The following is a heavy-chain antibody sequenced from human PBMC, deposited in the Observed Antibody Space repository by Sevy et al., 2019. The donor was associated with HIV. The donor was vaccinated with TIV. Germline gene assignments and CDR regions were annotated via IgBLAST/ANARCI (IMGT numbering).Heavy chain of an antibody. CDR2: ISSAGSNK. Sequence: GGSLRLSCAASGLTFSSHVMHWVRQAPGKGLEWVAVISSAGSNKYYADSVKGRFTISRDNPKNTLYLQMNSLRPEDTAVYYCTRDAGYSIAWSPSDYWGQGTLVTVSS. CDR3: TRDAGYSIAWSPSDY. J-gene: IGHJ4*02. CDR1: GLTFSSHV. D-gene: IGHD6-19*01. V-gene: IGHV3-30-3*01.